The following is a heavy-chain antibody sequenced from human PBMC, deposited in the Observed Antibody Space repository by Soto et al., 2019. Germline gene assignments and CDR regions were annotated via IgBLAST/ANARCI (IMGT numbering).Heavy chain of an antibody. V-gene: IGHV4-34*01. CDR3: ARVERGTATTVVDAFDI. J-gene: IGHJ3*02. Sequence: QVQLQQWGAGLLKPSETLSLTCAVYCGFVSSGSYYWSWIRQPPGKGLEWIGDMSHSGGNHFNPSLKRRFTISVDTYKTQVTRKMSSVTAADTALYYCARVERGTATTVVDAFDIWGPGTMVIGSS. CDR2: MSHSGGN. D-gene: IGHD2-21*02. CDR1: CGFVSSGSYY.